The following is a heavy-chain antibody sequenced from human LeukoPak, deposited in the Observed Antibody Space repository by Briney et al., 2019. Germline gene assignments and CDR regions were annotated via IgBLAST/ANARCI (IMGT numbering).Heavy chain of an antibody. CDR1: GFTFSSYG. J-gene: IGHJ6*03. V-gene: IGHV3-30*02. D-gene: IGHD3-10*01. Sequence: PGGSLRLSCAASGFTFSSYGMHWVRQAPGKGLEWVAFIRYDGSNKYYADSVKGRFTISRDNSKNTLYLQMNSLRAEDTAVYYCAKDQSSYYGSGSYYYYYYYYMDVWGKGTTVTISS. CDR3: AKDQSSYYGSGSYYYYYYYYMDV. CDR2: IRYDGSNK.